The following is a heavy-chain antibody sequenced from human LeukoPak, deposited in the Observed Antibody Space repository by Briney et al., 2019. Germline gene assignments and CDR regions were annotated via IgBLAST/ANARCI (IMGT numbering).Heavy chain of an antibody. CDR3: ARDFVGSSYDS. CDR1: GFTFSTYS. V-gene: IGHV3-21*04. CDR2: INSGGTSM. J-gene: IGHJ4*02. D-gene: IGHD6-6*01. Sequence: PGGSLRLSCEASGFTFSTYSMSWVRQAPGKGLEWVSSINSGGTSMYYADSVKGRFTISRDNARNSLYLQMNSLRAEDTAVYYCARDFVGSSYDSWGQGTLVTVSS.